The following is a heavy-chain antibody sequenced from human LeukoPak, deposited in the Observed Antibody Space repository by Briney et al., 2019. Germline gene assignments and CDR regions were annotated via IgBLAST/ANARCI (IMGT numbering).Heavy chain of an antibody. CDR2: ISYDGSNK. Sequence: GGSLRLSCAASGFTFSSYGMHWVRQAPGKGLEWVAVISYDGSNKYYADSVKGRFTISRDNSKNTLYLQMNSLRAEDTAVYYCAKASGEGTRLNLDYWGQGTLVTVSS. J-gene: IGHJ4*02. D-gene: IGHD5-12*01. V-gene: IGHV3-30*18. CDR3: AKASGEGTRLNLDY. CDR1: GFTFSSYG.